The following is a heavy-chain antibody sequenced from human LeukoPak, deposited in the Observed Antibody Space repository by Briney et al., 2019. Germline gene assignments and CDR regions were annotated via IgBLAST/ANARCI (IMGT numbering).Heavy chain of an antibody. CDR2: ISYDGSNK. CDR1: GFTFSSYA. V-gene: IGHV3-30-3*01. Sequence: GRSLRLSCAASGFTFSSYAMHWVRQAPGKGLEWVAVISYDGSNKYYADSVKGRFTISRDNSKNTLYLQMNSLRAEDTAVYYCARDVVGHYDYWGQGTLVTVSS. J-gene: IGHJ4*02. CDR3: ARDVVGHYDY. D-gene: IGHD2-21*01.